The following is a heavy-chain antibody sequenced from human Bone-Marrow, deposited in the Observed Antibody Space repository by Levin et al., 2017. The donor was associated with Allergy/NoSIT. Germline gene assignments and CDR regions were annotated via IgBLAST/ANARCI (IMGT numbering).Heavy chain of an antibody. Sequence: SETLSLTCAVYGGSFSGYYWSWIRQPPGKGLEWIGEINHSGSTNYNPSLKSRVTISVDTSKNQFSLKLSSVTAADTAVYYCASFHTMTQEPDYWGQGTLVTVSS. CDR2: INHSGST. CDR3: ASFHTMTQEPDY. V-gene: IGHV4-34*01. D-gene: IGHD3-22*01. J-gene: IGHJ4*02. CDR1: GGSFSGYY.